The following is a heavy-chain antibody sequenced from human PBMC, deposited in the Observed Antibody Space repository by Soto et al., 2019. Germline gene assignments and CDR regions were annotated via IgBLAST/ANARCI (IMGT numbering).Heavy chain of an antibody. Sequence: GGSLRLSCVGSGSTFSDSVMAWVRQAPGKGLGSLSVISGDGRTRYAWCVTGRFTISRDNSKNTVYLQMRSLRAEDAAAYYCVKWHTSNFDSLPFTGFDFWGQGTQVTSPQ. CDR1: GSTFSDSV. J-gene: IGHJ4*02. CDR2: ISGDGRT. V-gene: IGHV3-23*01. CDR3: VKWHTSNFDSLPFTGFDF. D-gene: IGHD3-22*01.